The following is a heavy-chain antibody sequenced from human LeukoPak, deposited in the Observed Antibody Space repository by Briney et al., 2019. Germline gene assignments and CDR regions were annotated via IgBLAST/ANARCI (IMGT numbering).Heavy chain of an antibody. CDR2: IWYDGSNK. D-gene: IGHD3-22*01. Sequence: GGSLRLSCAASGFTFSSYGMHWVRQAPGKGLEWVAVIWYDGSNKYYADSVKGRFTISRDNSKSTLYLQMNSLRAEDTAVYYCARDTYYYDSSGYYPSGMDVWGQGTTVTVSS. CDR1: GFTFSSYG. J-gene: IGHJ6*02. CDR3: ARDTYYYDSSGYYPSGMDV. V-gene: IGHV3-33*01.